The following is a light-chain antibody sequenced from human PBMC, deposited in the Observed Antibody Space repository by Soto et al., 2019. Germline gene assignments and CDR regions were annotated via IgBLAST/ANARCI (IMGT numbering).Light chain of an antibody. J-gene: IGKJ1*01. V-gene: IGKV1-5*03. CDR1: QTISSW. Sequence: DIQLTQSPSTLSLSVGERVTITCRASQTISSWLAWYQQKPGQAPKLLIYKASTLKSGVPSRFSGSGSGTEFTLTISSLQPDDFATYYCQQFNTSPWTFGQGTKVDI. CDR3: QQFNTSPWT. CDR2: KAS.